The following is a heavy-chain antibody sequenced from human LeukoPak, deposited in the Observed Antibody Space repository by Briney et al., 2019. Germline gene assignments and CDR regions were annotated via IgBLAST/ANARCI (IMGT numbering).Heavy chain of an antibody. CDR3: ARDKPRDSVAGSNFDY. CDR1: GFTFSGFW. D-gene: IGHD6-19*01. J-gene: IGHJ4*02. V-gene: IGHV3-7*01. CDR2: IKQDATEK. Sequence: GGSLRLTCAASGFTFSGFWMSWVRQAPGKGLEWVANIKQDATEKYYIDSVKGRFTISRDNVQNSLYLQMDSLRVEDTAVYYCARDKPRDSVAGSNFDYWGQRILVTVSS.